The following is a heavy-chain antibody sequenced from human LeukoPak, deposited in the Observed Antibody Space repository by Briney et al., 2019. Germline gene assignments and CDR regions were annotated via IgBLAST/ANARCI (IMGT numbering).Heavy chain of an antibody. CDR2: INHSGST. CDR1: GFTFSDYY. J-gene: IGHJ4*02. V-gene: IGHV4-34*01. CDR3: ASGVAVRDY. D-gene: IGHD2-15*01. Sequence: PGGSLRLSCAASGFTFSDYYMSWIRQPPGKGLEWIGEINHSGSTNYNPSLKSRVTISVDTSKNQFSLKLSSVTAADTAVYYCASGVAVRDYWGQGTLVTVSS.